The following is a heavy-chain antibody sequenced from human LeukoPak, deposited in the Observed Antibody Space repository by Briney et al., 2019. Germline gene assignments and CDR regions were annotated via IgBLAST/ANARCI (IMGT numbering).Heavy chain of an antibody. CDR1: GYTLTELS. V-gene: IGHV1-24*01. D-gene: IGHD4-17*01. CDR2: FDPEDGET. CDR3: ATCPTTYFDY. Sequence: GTSVKVSCKVSGYTLTELSMHWVRQAPGKGLEWMGGFDPEDGETIYAQKFQGRVTMTENTSTDTAYMELSSLRSEDTAVYYCATCPTTYFDYWGQGTLVTVSS. J-gene: IGHJ4*02.